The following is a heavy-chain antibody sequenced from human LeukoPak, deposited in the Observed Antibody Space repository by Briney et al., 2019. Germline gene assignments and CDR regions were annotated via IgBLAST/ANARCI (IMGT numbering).Heavy chain of an antibody. CDR1: GFTFRTYW. Sequence: GGSLRLSCAASGFTFRTYWMHWVRQPPGKGLVWVSRISPDGSTTTYADSVKGRFTISRDNSKNTVFLQMDSLGVDDTAVYYCTREDHSNYNYWGQGTLVTVSS. CDR2: ISPDGSTT. J-gene: IGHJ4*02. CDR3: TREDHSNYNY. V-gene: IGHV3-74*01. D-gene: IGHD4-11*01.